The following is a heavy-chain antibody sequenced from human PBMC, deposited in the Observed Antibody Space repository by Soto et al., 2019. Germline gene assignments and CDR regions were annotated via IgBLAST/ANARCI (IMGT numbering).Heavy chain of an antibody. CDR2: ISTDGSVT. J-gene: IGHJ6*02. Sequence: PGGSLRLSCAASGLTFSSYWMHWVRQAPGKGLVWVSRISTDGSVTTYADSVKGRFTIPRDNSKNSVYLQINSLRAADTAVYYCARDLHFGSGSYYVYVLDVWGQGTTVTVSS. CDR1: GLTFSSYW. CDR3: ARDLHFGSGSYYVYVLDV. V-gene: IGHV3-74*01. D-gene: IGHD3-10*01.